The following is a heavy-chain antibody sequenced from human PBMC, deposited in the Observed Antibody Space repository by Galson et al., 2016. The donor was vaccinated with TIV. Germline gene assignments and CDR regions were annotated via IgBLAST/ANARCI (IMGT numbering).Heavy chain of an antibody. CDR3: AKGRSWDFGGWFDS. CDR1: SAYA. J-gene: IGHJ5*01. Sequence: SAYAMHWVRQAPGKGLEWVSLIIGNGGHTYYSDSVKGRFTVSRDNSKNTMYLQMKSLRAEDTAVYYCAKGRSWDFGGWFDSWGQGTLVTVSS. V-gene: IGHV3-23*01. CDR2: IIGNGGHT. D-gene: IGHD3-16*01.